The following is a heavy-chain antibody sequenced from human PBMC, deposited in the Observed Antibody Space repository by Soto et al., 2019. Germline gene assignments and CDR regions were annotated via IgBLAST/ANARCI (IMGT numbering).Heavy chain of an antibody. CDR2: IWYDGSNK. Sequence: RGSLILSCAASGFTFSSYGMHWIRHAPGQELEWVAVIWYDGSNKYYADSVKGRFTISRDNSKNTLYLQINSLRAEDTSVYYCARPWIHRQRPDDALDMWGSGPVVTVSS. V-gene: IGHV3-33*01. J-gene: IGHJ3*02. CDR3: ARPWIHRQRPDDALDM. D-gene: IGHD5-18*01. CDR1: GFTFSSYG.